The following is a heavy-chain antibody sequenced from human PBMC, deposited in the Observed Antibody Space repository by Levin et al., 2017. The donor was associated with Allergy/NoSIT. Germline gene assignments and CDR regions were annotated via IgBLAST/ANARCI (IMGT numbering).Heavy chain of an antibody. CDR3: AKDNGDQTPDLDY. J-gene: IGHJ4*02. D-gene: IGHD1-14*01. V-gene: IGHV3-30*18. CDR2: ISYDGSNK. CDR1: GFTFSSYG. Sequence: GESLKISCAASGFTFSSYGMHWVRQAPGKGLEWVAVISYDGSNKYYADSVKGRFTISRDNSKNTLYLQMNSLRAEDTAVYYCAKDNGDQTPDLDYWGQGTLVTVSS.